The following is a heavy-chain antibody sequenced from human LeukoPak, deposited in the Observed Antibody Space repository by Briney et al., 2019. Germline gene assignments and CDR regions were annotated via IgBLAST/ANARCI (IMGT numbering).Heavy chain of an antibody. CDR2: ISDGSSNT. J-gene: IGHJ4*02. CDR3: TSRILAHFDH. D-gene: IGHD5-18*01. CDR1: GFTFSSCA. Sequence: GGSLRLSCAASGFTFSSCAMSWVRQAPGKGLEWVSTISDGSSNTHYADSVKGRFTIYRDDSKSTVYLQMNSLRAEDTATYYCTSRILAHFDHWGQGTVVTVSS. V-gene: IGHV3-23*01.